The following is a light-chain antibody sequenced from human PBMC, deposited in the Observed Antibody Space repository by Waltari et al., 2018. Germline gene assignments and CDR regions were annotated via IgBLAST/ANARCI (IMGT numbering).Light chain of an antibody. CDR3: QAWDSSTVV. J-gene: IGLJ3*02. V-gene: IGLV3-1*01. CDR1: KLGDKY. CDR2: QDI. Sequence: SYEPTQPPSVSVSPGQTASITCSGDKLGDKYTCWYQQKPGQSPVLVIFQDIKRPSGIPERFSGSNSGNTATLTISGTQPMDEADYYCQAWDSSTVVFGGGTKLTVL.